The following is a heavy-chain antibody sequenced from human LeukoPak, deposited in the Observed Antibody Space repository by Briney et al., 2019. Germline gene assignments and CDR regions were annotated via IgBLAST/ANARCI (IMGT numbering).Heavy chain of an antibody. CDR1: GGSISSGDYY. CDR3: ARDRRGMDYYYYGMDV. D-gene: IGHD2-8*01. CDR2: IYYSGST. Sequence: SETLSLTCTVSGGSISSGDYYWSWIRQPPGKGLEWTGYIYYSGSTYYNPSLKSRVTISVDTSKNQFSLKLSSVTAADTAVYYCARDRRGMDYYYYGMDVWGQGTTVTVSS. V-gene: IGHV4-30-4*01. J-gene: IGHJ6*02.